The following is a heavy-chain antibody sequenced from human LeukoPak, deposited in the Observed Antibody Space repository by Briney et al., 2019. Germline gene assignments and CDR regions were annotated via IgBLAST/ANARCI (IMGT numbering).Heavy chain of an antibody. CDR3: ARDYYGDYVFDY. CDR2: ITSSSHI. V-gene: IGHV3-21*01. D-gene: IGHD4-17*01. Sequence: PGGSLRLSCATSGFTFSTYSMNWVRQAPGKGLEWVSSITSSSHIYYADSVKGRFTISGDNAKNSLYLQMNSLRAEDTAVYYCARDYYGDYVFDYWGQGTLVSVSS. J-gene: IGHJ4*02. CDR1: GFTFSTYS.